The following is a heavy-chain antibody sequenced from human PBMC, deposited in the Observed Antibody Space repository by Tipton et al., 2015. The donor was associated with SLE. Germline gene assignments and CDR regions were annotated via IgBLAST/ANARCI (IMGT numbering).Heavy chain of an antibody. D-gene: IGHD3-3*01. CDR1: GYSFTTFW. Sequence: VQLVQSGAEVKKSGESMKISCRGSGYSFTTFWIGWVRQMPGKGLEWLGIIYPGDSDTRYSPSFQGQVTISAYKSINTAYLQWSCLKASDTAMYYCAIHAAAGFWSGYSNWFDPWGQGTLVTFSS. CDR3: AIHAAAGFWSGYSNWFDP. J-gene: IGHJ5*02. CDR2: IYPGDSDT. V-gene: IGHV5-51*01.